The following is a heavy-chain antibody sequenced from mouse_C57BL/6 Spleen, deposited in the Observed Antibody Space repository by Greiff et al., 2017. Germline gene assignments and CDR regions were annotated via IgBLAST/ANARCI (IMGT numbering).Heavy chain of an antibody. CDR2: IDPNSGGT. D-gene: IGHD6-1*01. CDR3: ARFEEESLHFDY. J-gene: IGHJ2*01. CDR1: GYTFTSYW. V-gene: IGHV1-72*01. Sequence: VQLVESGAELVKPGASVKLSCKASGYTFTSYWMHWVKQRPGRGLEWIGRIDPNSGGTKYNEKFKSKATLTVDKPSSTAYMQLSSLTSEDSAVYYCARFEEESLHFDYWGQGTTLTVSS.